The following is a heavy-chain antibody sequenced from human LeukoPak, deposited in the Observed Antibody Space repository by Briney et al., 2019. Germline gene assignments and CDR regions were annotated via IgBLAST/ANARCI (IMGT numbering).Heavy chain of an antibody. CDR3: ARLLGTYDFWSAIIINLGYYYYMDV. V-gene: IGHV4-39*07. CDR2: IYYSGST. J-gene: IGHJ6*03. D-gene: IGHD3-3*01. Sequence: SETLSLTCTVSGGSISSSSYYWGWIRQPPGKGLEWIGSIYYSGSTYYNPSLKSRVTISVDTSKNQFSLKPSSVTAADTAVYYCARLLGTYDFWSAIIINLGYYYYMDVWGKGTTVTVSS. CDR1: GGSISSSSYY.